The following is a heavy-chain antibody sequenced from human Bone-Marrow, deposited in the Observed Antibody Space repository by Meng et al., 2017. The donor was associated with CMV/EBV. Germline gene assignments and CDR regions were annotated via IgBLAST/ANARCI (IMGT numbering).Heavy chain of an antibody. D-gene: IGHD1-20*01. V-gene: IGHV4-39*07. CDR3: ARIGYNWNLVDY. J-gene: IGHJ4*02. CDR1: GASISGRNYY. Sequence: SETLCLTCTVSGASISGRNYYWGRIRQPPGKGLEWIASIYYSGNTYYNPSGKSRVTISVDTSKNPFSLKLTSVTAADTAVYYCARIGYNWNLVDYWGQGTLVTVSS. CDR2: IYYSGNT.